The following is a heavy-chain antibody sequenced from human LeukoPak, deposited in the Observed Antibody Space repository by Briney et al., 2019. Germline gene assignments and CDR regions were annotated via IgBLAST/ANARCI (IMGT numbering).Heavy chain of an antibody. Sequence: GGSLRLSCAASGFTFSNHWMHWVRQAPGKGLVWVSRIDEGGSNAMYADSVKGRFSISRDNAKNTVNLQMNGLRAEDTGVYYCIRDEALWRLDYWGQGTLVTVSS. D-gene: IGHD2-21*01. V-gene: IGHV3-74*03. CDR3: IRDEALWRLDY. CDR2: IDEGGSNA. J-gene: IGHJ4*02. CDR1: GFTFSNHW.